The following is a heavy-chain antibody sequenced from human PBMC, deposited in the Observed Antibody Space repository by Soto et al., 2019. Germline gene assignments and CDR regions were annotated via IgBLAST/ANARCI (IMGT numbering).Heavy chain of an antibody. D-gene: IGHD3-10*01. CDR3: ARDPCGSGSTFDY. J-gene: IGHJ4*02. V-gene: IGHV3-30-3*01. Sequence: PGGSLRLSCAASGFTFSSYAMHWVRQAPGKGLEWVAVISYDGSNKYYADSVKGRFTISRDNSKNTLYLQMNSLRAEDTAVYYCARDPCGSGSTFDYWGQGTLVTVSS. CDR2: ISYDGSNK. CDR1: GFTFSSYA.